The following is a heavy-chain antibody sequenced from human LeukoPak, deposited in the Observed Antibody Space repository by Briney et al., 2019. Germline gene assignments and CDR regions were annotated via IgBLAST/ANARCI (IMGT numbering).Heavy chain of an antibody. CDR3: AAGGRYYDSSGKNALDS. CDR2: IHYTGST. Sequence: QPSETLSLTCTVSGGSFSSFYWSWIRQSPGKGLEWIGYIHYTGSTKYNPSLKSRVTISLDTSKNQFSLKLSSVTAADTAVYYCAAGGRYYDSSGKNALDSWGQGTLVTVSS. V-gene: IGHV4-59*08. D-gene: IGHD3-22*01. CDR1: GGSFSSFY. J-gene: IGHJ4*02.